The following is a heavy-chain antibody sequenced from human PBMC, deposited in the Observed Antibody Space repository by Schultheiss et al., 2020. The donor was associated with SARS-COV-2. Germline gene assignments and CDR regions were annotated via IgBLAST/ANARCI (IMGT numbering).Heavy chain of an antibody. J-gene: IGHJ1*01. V-gene: IGHV4-59*01. CDR2: IYYSRRA. CDR3: ARLIAGYSYGHYAEYFRL. Sequence: SETLSLTCTVSGGSMNSYYWTWIRQSPGKGLEWIGHIYYSRRATHNPSLESRVTISVDTSKNQFSLDVTSVTAADTAVYYCARLIAGYSYGHYAEYFRLWGQGTPVTVSS. CDR1: GGSMNSYY. D-gene: IGHD5-18*01.